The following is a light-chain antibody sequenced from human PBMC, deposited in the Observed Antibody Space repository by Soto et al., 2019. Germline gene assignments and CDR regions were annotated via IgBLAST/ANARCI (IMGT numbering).Light chain of an antibody. V-gene: IGLV1-51*01. CDR2: DNN. J-gene: IGLJ2*01. CDR1: SSNVGPADA. CDR3: GTWDSSLSAGV. Sequence: QSVLTQPPSVSGAPGQRVTISCTGASSNVGPADAVHWYQQIPGSTPKLLIYDNNKRPSGIPDRFSGSKSGTSATLGITGLQTGDEADYYCGTWDSSLSAGVFGGGTKLTVL.